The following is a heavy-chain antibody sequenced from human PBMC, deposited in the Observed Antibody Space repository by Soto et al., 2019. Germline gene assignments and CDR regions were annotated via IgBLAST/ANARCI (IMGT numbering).Heavy chain of an antibody. CDR1: GGTFSSYS. CDR3: ARERDFWSGYPYYYYYGMDV. D-gene: IGHD3-3*01. Sequence: SVKVSCKASGGTFSSYSISWVRQAPGQGLEWMGGIIPIFGTANYAQKFQGRVTITADESTSTAYMELSSLRSEDTAVYYCARERDFWSGYPYYYYYGMDVWGQGTTVTVSS. J-gene: IGHJ6*02. V-gene: IGHV1-69*13. CDR2: IIPIFGTA.